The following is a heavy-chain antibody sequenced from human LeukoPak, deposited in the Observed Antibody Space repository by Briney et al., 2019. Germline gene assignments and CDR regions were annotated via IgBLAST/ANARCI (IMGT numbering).Heavy chain of an antibody. V-gene: IGHV3-23*01. CDR1: GFTFSSYA. J-gene: IGHJ6*03. D-gene: IGHD3-22*01. CDR3: ARVASGYYYDSSGWTNYYYMDV. Sequence: GGSLRLSCAASGFTFSSYAMSWVRQAPGKGLEWVSAISGSGGSTYYADSVKGRFTISRDNSKNTLYLQMNSLRAEDAAVYYCARVASGYYYDSSGWTNYYYMDVWGKGTTVTISS. CDR2: ISGSGGST.